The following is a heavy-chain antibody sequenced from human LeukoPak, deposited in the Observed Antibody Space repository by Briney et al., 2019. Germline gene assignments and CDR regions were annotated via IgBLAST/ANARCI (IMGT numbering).Heavy chain of an antibody. CDR2: ISYDGSNK. V-gene: IGHV3-30*18. Sequence: GGSLRLSCAASRFTFSSYGMHWVRQAPGKGLEWVAVISYDGSNKYYADSVKGRFTISRDNSKNTLYLRMNSLRAEDTAVYYCAKDQVMRYFELSMDVWGKGTTVTVSS. D-gene: IGHD3-9*01. CDR3: AKDQVMRYFELSMDV. J-gene: IGHJ6*04. CDR1: RFTFSSYG.